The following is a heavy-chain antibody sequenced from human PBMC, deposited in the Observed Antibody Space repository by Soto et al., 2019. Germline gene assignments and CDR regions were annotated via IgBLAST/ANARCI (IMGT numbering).Heavy chain of an antibody. Sequence: SETLSLTCTVSCGSIENYYWSWIRQPPGRGLEWIGCVYYSGSTNYNPSLESRVTISVDMSKSQFSLKLTSVTAADTAVYYCARSKRMDVWGQGTTVTVSS. CDR2: VYYSGST. CDR3: ARSKRMDV. J-gene: IGHJ6*02. CDR1: CGSIENYY. V-gene: IGHV4-59*01.